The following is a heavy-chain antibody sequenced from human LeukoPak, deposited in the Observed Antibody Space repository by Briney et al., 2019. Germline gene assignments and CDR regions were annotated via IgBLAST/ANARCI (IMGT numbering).Heavy chain of an antibody. CDR1: GFTFSSYG. V-gene: IGHV3-23*01. J-gene: IGHJ4*02. CDR3: ATLPYYDFWSGYYTGGYFDY. D-gene: IGHD3-3*01. CDR2: ISGSGDST. Sequence: GGSLRLSCAASGFTFSSYGMTWVRQAPGKGLEWVSAISGSGDSTYYADSVKGRFTISRDNSKNTLYLQMNSLRAEDTAVCYCATLPYYDFWSGYYTGGYFDYWGQGTLVTVSS.